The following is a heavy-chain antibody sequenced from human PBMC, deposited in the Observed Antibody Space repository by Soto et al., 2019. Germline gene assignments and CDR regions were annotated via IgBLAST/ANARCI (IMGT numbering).Heavy chain of an antibody. V-gene: IGHV3-74*01. J-gene: IGHJ3*02. CDR1: W. CDR3: TRGAPFDI. Sequence: WGRRIRQAPGKGLVWVSRINSDGSRTNYADSVKGRFTISRDNARNTLYVQMNSLRADDTAVYYCTRGAPFDIWGQRTMVTVSS. CDR2: INSDGSRT.